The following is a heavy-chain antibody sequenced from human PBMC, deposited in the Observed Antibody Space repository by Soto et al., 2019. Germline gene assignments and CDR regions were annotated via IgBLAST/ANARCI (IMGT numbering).Heavy chain of an antibody. Sequence: QLQLQESGPGLVKPSETLSLTCSVSDDSINSDKYYWGWIRQPPGKGLEWIGSIYCRGNAYYNPSLQTRVTISLDKSKSQFSLKLNSVTAADSAVYFCARLEGLATISYYFDFWGPGALVTVSS. CDR1: DDSINSDKYY. CDR2: IYCRGNA. CDR3: ARLEGLATISYYFDF. D-gene: IGHD5-12*01. V-gene: IGHV4-39*01. J-gene: IGHJ4*02.